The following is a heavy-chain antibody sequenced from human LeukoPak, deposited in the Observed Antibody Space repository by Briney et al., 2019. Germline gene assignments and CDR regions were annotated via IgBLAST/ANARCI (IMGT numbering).Heavy chain of an antibody. D-gene: IGHD3-9*01. J-gene: IGHJ4*02. CDR3: AREGRGYDILTGYYSGLGPDY. CDR1: GFTFSSYW. CDR2: IKQDGSEK. V-gene: IGHV3-7*01. Sequence: GGSLRLSCAASGFTFSSYWMSWVRQAPGKGLEWVANIKQDGSEKYYVDSVKGRFTISRDNAKNSLYLQMNSLRAEDTAVYYCAREGRGYDILTGYYSGLGPDYWGQGTLVTVSS.